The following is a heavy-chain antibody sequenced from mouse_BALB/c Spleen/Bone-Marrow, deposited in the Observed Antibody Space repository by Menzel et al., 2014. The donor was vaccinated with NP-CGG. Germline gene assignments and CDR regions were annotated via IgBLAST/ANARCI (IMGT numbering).Heavy chain of an antibody. V-gene: IGHV7-1*02. J-gene: IGHJ3*01. CDR3: ARDVGYGNYFVY. CDR1: GSTFSDFY. CDR2: SRNRAKYYTT. D-gene: IGHD2-10*02. Sequence: VQLQQSGGGLVQPGDSLRLSCATSGSTFSDFYMEWVRQPPGKALEWIATSRNRAKYYTTEYSASVKGRFIVSRDTSQSVLYLQMNALRAEDTAIYYCARDVGYGNYFVYWGQGTLVTVSA.